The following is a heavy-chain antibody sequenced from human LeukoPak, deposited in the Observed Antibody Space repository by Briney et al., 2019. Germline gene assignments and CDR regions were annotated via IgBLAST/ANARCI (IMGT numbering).Heavy chain of an antibody. CDR2: ISSSGSTI. D-gene: IGHD3-22*01. CDR3: ARGHFHGGKYYDSSGTPAILDY. J-gene: IGHJ4*02. CDR1: GFTFSSYW. Sequence: GGSLRLSCAASGFTFSSYWMHWVRQAPGKGLEWVSYISSSGSTIYYADSVKGRFTISRDNAKNSLYLQMNSLRAEDTAVYYCARGHFHGGKYYDSSGTPAILDYWGQGTLVTVSS. V-gene: IGHV3-48*04.